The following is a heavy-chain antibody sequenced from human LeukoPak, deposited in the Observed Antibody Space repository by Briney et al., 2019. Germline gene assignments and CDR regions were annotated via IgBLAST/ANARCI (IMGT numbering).Heavy chain of an antibody. J-gene: IGHJ4*02. CDR2: ITNSGNSK. CDR3: ATASNFISTVTNNY. Sequence: PGGSLRLSCAASEFTFSSYSMNWVRQAPGKGLEWVSYITNSGNSKSYADSVKGRFTISRDNTKNTLYLQMNSLRAEDTAVYYCATASNFISTVTNNYWGQGTLVTVSS. CDR1: EFTFSSYS. D-gene: IGHD4-17*01. V-gene: IGHV3-48*01.